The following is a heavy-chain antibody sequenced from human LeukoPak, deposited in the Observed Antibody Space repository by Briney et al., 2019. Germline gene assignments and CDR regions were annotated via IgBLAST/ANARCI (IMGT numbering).Heavy chain of an antibody. Sequence: SETLSLTCAVYGGSFSGYYWSWIRQPPGKGLEWIGEINHSGSTNYNPSLKSRVTISVDTSKNQFSLKLSSVTAADTAVCYCARLGYCTNGVCYGYYYGMDVWGQGTTVTVSS. CDR2: INHSGST. D-gene: IGHD2-8*01. J-gene: IGHJ6*02. V-gene: IGHV4-34*01. CDR1: GGSFSGYY. CDR3: ARLGYCTNGVCYGYYYGMDV.